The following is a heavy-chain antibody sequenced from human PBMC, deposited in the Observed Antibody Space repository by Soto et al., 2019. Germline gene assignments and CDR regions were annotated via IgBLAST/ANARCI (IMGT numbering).Heavy chain of an antibody. V-gene: IGHV3-11*01. CDR2: ISSSGGTI. CDR3: AREVYLSYGMDV. CDR1: GFTFSDYY. J-gene: IGHJ6*02. Sequence: PGGSLRLSCAASGFTFSDYYMSWIRQAPGKGLEWVSYISSSGGTIYYAASVKGRFTISRENAKNSLYLQMNSLRAEDTAVYYCAREVYLSYGMDVWGQGTTVTVSS.